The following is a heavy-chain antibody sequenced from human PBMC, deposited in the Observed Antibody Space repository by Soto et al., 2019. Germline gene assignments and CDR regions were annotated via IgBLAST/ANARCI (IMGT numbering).Heavy chain of an antibody. D-gene: IGHD5-18*01. CDR3: ARESYGYRALDY. CDR1: GFSFSSHV. Sequence: XXSLRLSFAASGFSFSSHVMGWVPQAPGKGLEWVSVIYSGGSTYYADSVKGRFTISRDNSKNTLYLQMNSMRAEDTAVYYCARESYGYRALDYWGQGTLVTVSS. J-gene: IGHJ4*02. V-gene: IGHV3-66*01. CDR2: IYSGGST.